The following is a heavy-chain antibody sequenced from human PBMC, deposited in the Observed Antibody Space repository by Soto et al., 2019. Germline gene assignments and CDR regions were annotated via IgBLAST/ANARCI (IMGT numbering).Heavy chain of an antibody. Sequence: GGSLRLSCAASGFTVSNNYMSWVRQAPGKGLEWVSVIYSGGSTFYADSVKGRFTISRDNSKNTLYLQMNSLRAEDTAVYYCAILYATVSSHTPYFDSWGQGSLDTGSS. V-gene: IGHV3-53*01. J-gene: IGHJ4*02. CDR2: IYSGGST. CDR1: GFTVSNNY. CDR3: AILYATVSSHTPYFDS. D-gene: IGHD2-2*02.